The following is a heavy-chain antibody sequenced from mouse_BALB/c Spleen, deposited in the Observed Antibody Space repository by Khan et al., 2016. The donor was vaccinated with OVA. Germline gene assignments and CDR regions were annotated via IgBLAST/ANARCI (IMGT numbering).Heavy chain of an antibody. D-gene: IGHD2-2*01. J-gene: IGHJ3*01. V-gene: IGHV1-77*01. CDR1: GYTFTDYY. Sequence: QVQLKQSGAELARPGASVKLSCKASGYTFTDYYINWVKQRTGQGLEWIGEIYPGSGNTYYNEKFKGKATLTADKSSSTAFMQRSSLTSEDSAVYFCARSGIGSFAYWGQGTLVTVSA. CDR3: ARSGIGSFAY. CDR2: IYPGSGNT.